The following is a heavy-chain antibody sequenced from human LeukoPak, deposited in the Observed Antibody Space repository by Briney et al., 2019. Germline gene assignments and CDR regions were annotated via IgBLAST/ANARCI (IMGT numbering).Heavy chain of an antibody. J-gene: IGHJ6*03. Sequence: ASVKVSCKASGYTFTSYGISWVRQAPGQGLEWMGWISAYNGNTNYAQKLQGRVTMTTDTSTSTAYMELRSLRSDDTAVYYCARQYDFWSVYYKAYYYMDVWGKGTTVTVSS. D-gene: IGHD3-3*01. CDR2: ISAYNGNT. V-gene: IGHV1-18*01. CDR3: ARQYDFWSVYYKAYYYMDV. CDR1: GYTFTSYG.